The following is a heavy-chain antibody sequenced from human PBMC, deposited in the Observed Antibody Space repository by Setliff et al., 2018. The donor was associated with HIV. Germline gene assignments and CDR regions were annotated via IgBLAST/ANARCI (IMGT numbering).Heavy chain of an antibody. CDR3: ARRGRDGVLIVFATGFDP. D-gene: IGHD2-8*01. Sequence: TLSLTCSVSGGSISSSTYYWGWIRQPPGKGLEWIGDIFYTGSTYYNPSLKSRVAISIDTSENRFSLRLNSVTAADTGVYYCARRGRDGVLIVFATGFDPWGQGTLVTVSS. J-gene: IGHJ5*02. CDR1: GGSISSSTYY. V-gene: IGHV4-39*01. CDR2: IFYTGST.